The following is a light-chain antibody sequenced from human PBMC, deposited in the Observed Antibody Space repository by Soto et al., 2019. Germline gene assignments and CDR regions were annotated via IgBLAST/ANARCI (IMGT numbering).Light chain of an antibody. CDR1: QSVSSN. CDR2: GAS. V-gene: IGKV3-15*01. J-gene: IGKJ2*01. CDR3: HQDNEGPYT. Sequence: EIVITDSPATLSVSGGEGATLSCVSSQSVSSNVAWYQQIRGQTPRLLIYGASTRATGIPVRFSGSGSGTEFTLTISSLQSEDFAVYYCHQDNEGPYTLGQGTKVDIK.